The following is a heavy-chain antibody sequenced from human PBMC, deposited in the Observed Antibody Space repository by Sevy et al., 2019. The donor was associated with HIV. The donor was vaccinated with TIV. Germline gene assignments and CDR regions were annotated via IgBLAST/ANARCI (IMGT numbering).Heavy chain of an antibody. CDR1: GFTFSYYY. Sequence: GSLRLSCSASGFTFSYYYMNWIRQAPGKGLEWISYISFSSNYTMYADSVTGRFTISRDNAKNSLYLQMNSLRAEDTAVYYCARGLVGANLGTDYWGQGSLVTVSS. V-gene: IGHV3-11*06. D-gene: IGHD1-26*01. CDR3: ARGLVGANLGTDY. CDR2: ISFSSNYT. J-gene: IGHJ4*02.